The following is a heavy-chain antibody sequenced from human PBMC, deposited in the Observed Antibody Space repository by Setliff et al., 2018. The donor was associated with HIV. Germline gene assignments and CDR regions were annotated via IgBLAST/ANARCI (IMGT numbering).Heavy chain of an antibody. D-gene: IGHD2-2*01. J-gene: IGHJ6*02. CDR2: IYHSEYT. CDR1: GGSISSDNW. Sequence: PSLTCAVSGGSISSDNWWTWVRQPPGKGLEWIGEIYHSEYTNYNASLKSRVSMSVDKSKNQFSLKLTSVTAADTAVYYCARGHCSGTNCYGVDHYGMDVWGQGTTVTVSS. CDR3: ARGHCSGTNCYGVDHYGMDV. V-gene: IGHV4-4*02.